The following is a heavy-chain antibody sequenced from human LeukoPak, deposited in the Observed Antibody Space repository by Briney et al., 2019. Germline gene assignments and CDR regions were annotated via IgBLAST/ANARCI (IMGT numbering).Heavy chain of an antibody. CDR3: ARDYSDSSGYYGYYGMDV. Sequence: RKSLRLSCAASGFSFSSYAMHWVRQAPGKGLEWVAVISHDGNNKYYADSVKGRFTISRDNAKNSLYLQMNSLRAEDTAVYYCARDYSDSSGYYGYYGMDVWGQGTTVTVSS. D-gene: IGHD3-22*01. CDR1: GFSFSSYA. CDR2: ISHDGNNK. V-gene: IGHV3-30-3*01. J-gene: IGHJ6*02.